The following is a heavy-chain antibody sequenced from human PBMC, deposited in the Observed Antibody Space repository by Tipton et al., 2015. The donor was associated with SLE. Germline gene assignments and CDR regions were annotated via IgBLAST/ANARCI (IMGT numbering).Heavy chain of an antibody. Sequence: QVQLVQSGPEVKKPGASVKVSCKASGYTFTSYDINWVRQATGQGLEWMGWMNPNSGNTGYAQKFQGRVTMTRNTSVSTAYMELSSLRSGDTAVYYCARPDSSRDAFDIWGQGTMVTVSS. CDR2: MNPNSGNT. CDR1: GYTFTSYD. V-gene: IGHV1-8*02. D-gene: IGHD6-13*01. J-gene: IGHJ3*02. CDR3: ARPDSSRDAFDI.